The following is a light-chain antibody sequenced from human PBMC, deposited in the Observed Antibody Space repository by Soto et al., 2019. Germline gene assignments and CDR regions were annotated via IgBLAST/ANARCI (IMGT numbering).Light chain of an antibody. Sequence: DIVMTQSPDSLAVSLGERATINCRSSQSVLYSSNNKNYLAWYQQKPGQHPKLLISWTSTRESGVPDRFSGSGSGTDFTLTISSLQAEDGAVDYCQQYYSTRTFGQGTKV. J-gene: IGKJ1*01. CDR3: QQYYSTRT. CDR2: WTS. V-gene: IGKV4-1*01. CDR1: QSVLYSSNNKNY.